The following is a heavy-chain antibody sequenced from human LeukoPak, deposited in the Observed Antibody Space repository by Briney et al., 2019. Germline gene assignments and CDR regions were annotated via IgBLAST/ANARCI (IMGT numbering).Heavy chain of an antibody. CDR1: GFTFITYS. CDR2: ISSSSSYI. V-gene: IGHV3-21*01. J-gene: IGHJ1*01. Sequence: GGSLRLSCAASGFTFITYSMNWVRQAPGKGLEWVSSISSSSSYIYYGDSVKGRFTISRDNVKNSLYLQMNRLRAEGTAVYYCAGSVQVVAASPVAEYFQHWGQGTLVTVSS. D-gene: IGHD2-15*01. CDR3: AGSVQVVAASPVAEYFQH.